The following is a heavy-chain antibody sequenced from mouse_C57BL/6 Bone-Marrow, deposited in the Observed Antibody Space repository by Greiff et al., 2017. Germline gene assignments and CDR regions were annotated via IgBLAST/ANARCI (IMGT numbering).Heavy chain of an antibody. Sequence: EVKLMESGPGLVKPSQSLSLTCSVTGYSITSGYYWNWIRQFPGNKLEWMGYISYDGSNNYIPSLKNRISITRDTSKNQFFLKLNSVTTEDTATYYCARDYYGSSYGDYWGQGTTLTVSS. CDR3: ARDYYGSSYGDY. D-gene: IGHD1-1*01. J-gene: IGHJ2*01. CDR1: GYSITSGYY. V-gene: IGHV3-6*01. CDR2: ISYDGSN.